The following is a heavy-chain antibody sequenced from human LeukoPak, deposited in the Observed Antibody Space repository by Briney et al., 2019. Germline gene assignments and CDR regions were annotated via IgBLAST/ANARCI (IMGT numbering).Heavy chain of an antibody. CDR3: ARPFVWGLATQGLHY. J-gene: IGHJ4*02. CDR1: GFSSSSYE. V-gene: IGHV3-48*03. Sequence: PGGSLRLSCAASGFSSSSYEMDWVRQAPGKGLEWVSYISAMKGRFTISRDNAENSLYLQMNSLRAEDTAVYYCARPFVWGLATQGLHYWGQGTLVTVSS. D-gene: IGHD3-16*01. CDR2: IS.